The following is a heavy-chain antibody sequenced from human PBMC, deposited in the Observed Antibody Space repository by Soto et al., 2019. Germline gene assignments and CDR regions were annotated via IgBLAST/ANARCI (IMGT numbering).Heavy chain of an antibody. CDR1: GYSFTNYG. CDR3: ALDRGVAPPVAGNTHYYYYLCV. CDR2: ISAFNGNT. D-gene: IGHD6-19*01. J-gene: IGHJ6*03. Sequence: QDQLVQSGAAVKKPGASVTVSCKASGYSFTNYGVTWVRQAPGQGVEWMGWISAFNGNTHYALNLQGSVTMSTDASTRTAYMELRSLRSDDTAVYYCALDRGVAPPVAGNTHYYYYLCVCGKGTTVTVSS. V-gene: IGHV1-18*01.